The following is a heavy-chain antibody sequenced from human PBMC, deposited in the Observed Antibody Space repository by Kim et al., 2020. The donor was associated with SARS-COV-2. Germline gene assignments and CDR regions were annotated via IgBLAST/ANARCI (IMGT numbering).Heavy chain of an antibody. Sequence: ASVKVSCKASGYVFSNYAVQWVRQAPGQGLEWIGWIRIGTGSTRYSQRLQGRVTITRDTSASTAYMELSSLRSEDLAVYFCATAERNDAEVDFWGQVSLV. CDR1: GYVFSNYA. J-gene: IGHJ4*02. CDR2: IRIGTGST. V-gene: IGHV1-3*04. CDR3: ATAERNDAEVDF. D-gene: IGHD1-1*01.